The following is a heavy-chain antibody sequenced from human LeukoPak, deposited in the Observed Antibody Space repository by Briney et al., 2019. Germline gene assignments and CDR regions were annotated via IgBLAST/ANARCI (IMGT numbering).Heavy chain of an antibody. CDR2: IYSGGST. CDR3: ARGVRLLPPGY. Sequence: GGSLRLSCAASGFTVSSNYMSWVRQAPGKGLEWVSVIYSGGSTYYADSVKGRFTISRDNSKNTLYLQMNSLRAEDTAVYYCARGVRLLPPGYWGQGTLVTVSS. J-gene: IGHJ4*02. V-gene: IGHV3-66*01. CDR1: GFTVSSNY. D-gene: IGHD3-22*01.